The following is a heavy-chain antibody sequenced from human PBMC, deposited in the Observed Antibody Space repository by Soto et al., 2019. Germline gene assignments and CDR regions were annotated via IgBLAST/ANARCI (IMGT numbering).Heavy chain of an antibody. CDR3: ARTEVLRSNWFDP. D-gene: IGHD2-8*02. CDR2: IYYSGST. CDR1: GGSISSGDYY. V-gene: IGHV4-30-4*01. Sequence: SETLSLTCTVSGGSISSGDYYRSWIRQPPGKGLEWIGYIYYSGSTYYNPSLKSRVTISVDTSKNQFSLKLSSVTAADTAVYYCARTEVLRSNWFDPWGQGTLVTVSS. J-gene: IGHJ5*02.